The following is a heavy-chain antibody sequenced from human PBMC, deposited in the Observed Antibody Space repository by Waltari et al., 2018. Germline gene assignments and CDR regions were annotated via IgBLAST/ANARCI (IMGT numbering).Heavy chain of an antibody. J-gene: IGHJ4*02. V-gene: IGHV1-18*04. CDR2: VSPLNGKT. CDR3: ATDNLNAFHN. CDR1: GYSFTSVG. D-gene: IGHD1-20*01. Sequence: QVQLLQSGAEVKEPGASVKVSCRASGYSFTSVGISWVRLAPGQGLEWVGWVSPLNGKTNYAQNVQDRVTMTTGTSTSTAYMELRSLRFDDTAVYFCATDNLNAFHNWGQGTLVTGSS.